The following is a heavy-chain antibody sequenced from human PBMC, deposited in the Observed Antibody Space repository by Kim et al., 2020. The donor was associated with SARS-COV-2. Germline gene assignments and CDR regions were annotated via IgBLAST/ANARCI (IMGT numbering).Heavy chain of an antibody. Sequence: GGSLRLSCAASGFTFSSYWMHWVRQAPGKGLVWVSRINSDGSSTSYADSVKGRFTISRDNAKNTLYLQMNSLRAEDTAVYYCARGMLPSSSWYLSVVSQEYGMDVWGQGTTVTVSS. D-gene: IGHD6-13*01. CDR3: ARGMLPSSSWYLSVVSQEYGMDV. J-gene: IGHJ6*02. CDR2: INSDGSST. CDR1: GFTFSSYW. V-gene: IGHV3-74*01.